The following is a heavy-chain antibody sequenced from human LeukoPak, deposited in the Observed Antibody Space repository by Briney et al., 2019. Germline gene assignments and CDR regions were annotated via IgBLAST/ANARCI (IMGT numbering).Heavy chain of an antibody. V-gene: IGHV1-18*01. Sequence: GASVKVSCKASGYTFTSYGISWVRQAPGQGLEWMGWISTYNGNTNYAQKFQGRVTMTTDTATRTAYMELRSLRSEDTAVYYCARGGYSGWYPYYFDYWGQGTLVTVSS. J-gene: IGHJ4*02. CDR3: ARGGYSGWYPYYFDY. CDR2: ISTYNGNT. CDR1: GYTFTSYG. D-gene: IGHD6-19*01.